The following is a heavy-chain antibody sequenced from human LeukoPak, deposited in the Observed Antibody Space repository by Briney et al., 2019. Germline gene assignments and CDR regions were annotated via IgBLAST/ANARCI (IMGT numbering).Heavy chain of an antibody. Sequence: PGGSLRLSCAASGFTFSSYDMHWVRQATGKGLEWVSAIGTAGDTYYPGSVKGRFTISRENAKNSLYLQMNSLRAEDTAVYYCATDRGWRTSGYYLYYFESWGQGTLVTVSS. CDR1: GFTFSSYD. CDR3: ATDRGWRTSGYYLYYFES. D-gene: IGHD3-3*01. V-gene: IGHV3-13*01. CDR2: IGTAGDT. J-gene: IGHJ4*02.